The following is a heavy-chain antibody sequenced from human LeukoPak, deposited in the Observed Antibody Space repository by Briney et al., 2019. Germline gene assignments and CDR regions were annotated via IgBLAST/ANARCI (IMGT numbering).Heavy chain of an antibody. V-gene: IGHV3-11*06. J-gene: IGHJ6*04. Sequence: PGGSLRLSCAASGFTFSDYYMSWVRQAPGKGLEWVSYISSSSSYTNYADSVTGRFTISRDNAKNSLYLQMNSLRAEDTAVYYCSRAYYDILTGEIDYGMDVWGKGTTVTVSS. CDR1: GFTFSDYY. CDR2: ISSSSSYT. CDR3: SRAYYDILTGEIDYGMDV. D-gene: IGHD3-9*01.